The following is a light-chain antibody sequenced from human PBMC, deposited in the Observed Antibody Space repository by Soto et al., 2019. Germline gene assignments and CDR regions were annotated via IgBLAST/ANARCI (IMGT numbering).Light chain of an antibody. V-gene: IGKV4-1*01. CDR1: QSLYNSNNLNY. CDR2: WAS. CDR3: QQYHSNPST. J-gene: IGKJ2*01. Sequence: DIVMTQSPDSLAVSLGERATINCKSSQSLYNSNNLNYLAWYQQKPGQPPKLLLYWASTRESGVPDRFSGSGSGTDFTLTISSLQAADEAVYYCQQYHSNPSTFGQGTKLEIK.